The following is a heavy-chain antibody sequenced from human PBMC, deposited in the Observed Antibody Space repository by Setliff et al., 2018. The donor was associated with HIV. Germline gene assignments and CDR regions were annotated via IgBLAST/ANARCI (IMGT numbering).Heavy chain of an antibody. V-gene: IGHV4-4*08. D-gene: IGHD3-10*01. J-gene: IGHJ3*01. CDR2: IYSGGST. CDR3: ARVRSYGSAYDAFDV. CDR1: GGSIGGYY. Sequence: PSETLSLTCTVSGGSIGGYYWSWIRQPPGTGLEWLGCIYSGGSTNYNPSLERRVTISLDTSKNQFSLRLTSVTAADTAVYYCARVRSYGSAYDAFDVWGPGTMVT.